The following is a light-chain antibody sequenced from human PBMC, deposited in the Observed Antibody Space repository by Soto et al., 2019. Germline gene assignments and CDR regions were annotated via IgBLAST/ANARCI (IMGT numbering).Light chain of an antibody. CDR1: QTIHSN. J-gene: IGKJ1*01. CDR2: GAS. CDR3: QQYNAWWT. Sequence: EIVFTQSPGTLSLSPGESPTISWRASQTIHSNIAWYQPKPGQAPSLLIHGASTRVTGIPARLSGSGAETEFTITISSLQSEDDAIYYCQQYNAWWTFGQGTKVDIK. V-gene: IGKV3-15*01.